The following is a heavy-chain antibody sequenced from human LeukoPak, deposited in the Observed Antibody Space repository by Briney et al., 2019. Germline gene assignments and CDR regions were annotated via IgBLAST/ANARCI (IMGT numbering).Heavy chain of an antibody. CDR3: ARLSWLRYENY. Sequence: GRSLRLSCAASGFTFSSYWMSWVRQAPGKGLEWVANIKQDGSEKYYVDSVKGRFTISRDNAKNSLYLQMNSLRAEDTAVYYCARLSWLRYENYWGQGTLVTVSS. CDR2: IKQDGSEK. J-gene: IGHJ4*02. V-gene: IGHV3-7*01. D-gene: IGHD5-12*01. CDR1: GFTFSSYW.